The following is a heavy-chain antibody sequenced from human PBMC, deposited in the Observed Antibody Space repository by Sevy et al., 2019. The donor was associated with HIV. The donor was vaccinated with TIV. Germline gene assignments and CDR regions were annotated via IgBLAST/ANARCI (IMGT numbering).Heavy chain of an antibody. CDR1: GGSIPGHY. V-gene: IGHV4-59*08. J-gene: IGHJ3*02. D-gene: IGHD5-12*01. CDR3: ARHFRHGYNYDAFDI. CDR2: IYYSGTT. Sequence: SETLSLTCAVSGGSIPGHYWSWIRQPPGKGLEWIGYIYYSGTTTNYNPSLKSRVTISIDTSKNQFSLKLTSVTAADTAVYYCARHFRHGYNYDAFDIWGQGTVVTVSS.